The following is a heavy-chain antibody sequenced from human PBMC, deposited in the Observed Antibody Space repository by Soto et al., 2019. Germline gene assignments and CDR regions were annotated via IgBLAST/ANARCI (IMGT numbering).Heavy chain of an antibody. CDR3: ANVLLMSEHYGMDV. J-gene: IGHJ6*02. D-gene: IGHD3-10*01. CDR2: ISYDGSNK. Sequence: GGSLRLSCAASGFTFSSYGMHWVRQAPGKGLEWVAVISYDGSNKYYADSVKGRFTISRDNSKNTLYLQMNSLRAEDTAVYYCANVLLMSEHYGMDVWGQGTTVTVSS. CDR1: GFTFSSYG. V-gene: IGHV3-30*18.